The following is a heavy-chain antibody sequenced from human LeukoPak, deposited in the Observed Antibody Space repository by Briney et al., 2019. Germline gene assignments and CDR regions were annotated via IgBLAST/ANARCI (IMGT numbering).Heavy chain of an antibody. CDR1: GFTFSDSA. CDR2: IRSKPQSYAT. V-gene: IGHV3-73*01. D-gene: IGHD1-26*01. Sequence: GGSLKLSCAASGFTFSDSAIHWVRQASGKGLEWVGRIRSKPQSYATAYDESLKGRFTISRDDSKNTAYLQMSSLKIEDTAVYYCTRVGPSTVVDSWGQGPQVTVSS. J-gene: IGHJ4*02. CDR3: TRVGPSTVVDS.